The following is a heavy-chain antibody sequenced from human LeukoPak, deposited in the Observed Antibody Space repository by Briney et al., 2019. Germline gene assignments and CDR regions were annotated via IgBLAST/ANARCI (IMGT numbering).Heavy chain of an antibody. D-gene: IGHD3/OR15-3a*01. J-gene: IGHJ4*02. CDR1: CVSISSSNSY. V-gene: IGHV4-39*01. CDR2: IYYSGNT. CDR3: ARQTGSGLFILP. Sequence: SETLSLTCTVSCVSISSSNSYWGWIRQPPGKGLEWIGSIYYSGNTYYNASLKSQASISIDTSKKQFSLRIRSVTAADTAVYYCARQTGSGLFILPGGQGTLVTVSS.